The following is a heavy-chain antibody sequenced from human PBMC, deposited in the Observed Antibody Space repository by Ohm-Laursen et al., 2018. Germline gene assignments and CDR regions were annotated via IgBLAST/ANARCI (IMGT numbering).Heavy chain of an antibody. J-gene: IGHJ6*02. Sequence: QTLSLTCAISGDSVSSNSASWNWIRQSPSRGLEWLGRTHYSSKWVYDYAASVKSRITITPDTSKNQFSLQLNSVTPEDSAVYYCSRGQRNYYAMDVWGQGTTVTVSS. D-gene: IGHD1-1*01. CDR3: SRGQRNYYAMDV. CDR1: GDSVSSNSAS. CDR2: THYSSKWVY. V-gene: IGHV6-1*01.